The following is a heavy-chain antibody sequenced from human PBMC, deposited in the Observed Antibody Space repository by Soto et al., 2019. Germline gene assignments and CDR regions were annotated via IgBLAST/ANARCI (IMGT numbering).Heavy chain of an antibody. Sequence: ASVKVSCKTSGYTFTSYGISWVRQAPGQGLEWMGWITTDKGKTTYAQKFQGRVTITADESTSTAYMELSSLRSEDTAVYYCARDPVDTAMVRVFDYWGQGTLVTVSS. V-gene: IGHV1-18*01. CDR1: GYTFTSYG. CDR2: ITTDKGKT. D-gene: IGHD5-18*01. CDR3: ARDPVDTAMVRVFDY. J-gene: IGHJ4*02.